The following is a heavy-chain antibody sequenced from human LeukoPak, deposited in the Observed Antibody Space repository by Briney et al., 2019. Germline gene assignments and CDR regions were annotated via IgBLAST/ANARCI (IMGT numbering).Heavy chain of an antibody. CDR2: IGASGDNT. Sequence: PGESLRLSCAASEFTLTAYAMSWVRQAPGKGLEWVSTIGASGDNTNYAASVKRRFPIPRHTSKNTLDLQMNSLRAEDTALYYCARGEGYGDYPIDYWGQGNLVTVSS. J-gene: IGHJ4*02. CDR3: ARGEGYGDYPIDY. D-gene: IGHD4-17*01. CDR1: EFTLTAYA. V-gene: IGHV3-23*01.